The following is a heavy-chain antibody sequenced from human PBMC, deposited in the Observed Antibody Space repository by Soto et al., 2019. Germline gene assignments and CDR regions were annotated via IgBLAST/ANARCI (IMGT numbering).Heavy chain of an antibody. CDR1: GGSSSSSNW. J-gene: IGHJ4*02. CDR3: ARDSSESVAGTKGDY. CDR2: IYHSGST. Sequence: PSETLSLTCAVSGGSSSSSNWWSWVRRPPGKGLEWILEIYHSGSTNYSPSLKSRVTRAVDKSKNQFSLKLSSVTAADTPGYYGARDSSESVAGTKGDYWGQGTLVTASS. D-gene: IGHD6-19*01. V-gene: IGHV4-4*02.